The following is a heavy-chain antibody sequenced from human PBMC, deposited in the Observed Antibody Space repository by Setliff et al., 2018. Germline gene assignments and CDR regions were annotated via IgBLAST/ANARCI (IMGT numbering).Heavy chain of an antibody. V-gene: IGHV4-59*01. D-gene: IGHD6-19*01. Sequence: SETLSLTCSVSGASISSNYWSWIRQSPGKGLEWIGYIYYNGTTRYSPSLKSRVTISVDTSKNQFSLRLTSVTAADTAMYYCAGTPARGTTWLSPFDYWGQGTLVTVSS. CDR2: IYYNGTT. CDR3: AGTPARGTTWLSPFDY. CDR1: GASISSNY. J-gene: IGHJ4*02.